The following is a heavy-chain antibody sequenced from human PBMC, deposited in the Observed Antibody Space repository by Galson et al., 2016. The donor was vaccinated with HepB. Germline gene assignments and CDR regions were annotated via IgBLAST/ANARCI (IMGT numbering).Heavy chain of an antibody. D-gene: IGHD2-8*01. CDR2: INYVGNT. CDR1: GDSVRLGNSY. CDR3: ARMYAAGWFDP. J-gene: IGHJ5*02. Sequence: ETLSLTCSLFGDSVRLGNSYWSWIRQPPGKGLEWIAYINYVGNTNYNPSLKSRVTISINTPKNQFSLKLGSVTAADTAVYYCARMYAAGWFDPWGQGTLVTVSS. V-gene: IGHV4-61*01.